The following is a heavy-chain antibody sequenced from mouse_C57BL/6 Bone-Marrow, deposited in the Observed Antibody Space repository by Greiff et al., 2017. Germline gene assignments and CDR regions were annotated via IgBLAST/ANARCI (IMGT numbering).Heavy chain of an antibody. V-gene: IGHV1-9*01. CDR3: AKEAIFFYDAMDY. CDR1: GYTFTGYW. CDR2: ILPGSGST. J-gene: IGHJ4*01. Sequence: QVQLQQSGAELMKPGASVKLSCKASGYTFTGYWIEWVKQRPGHGLEWIGEILPGSGSTNSNEKFKGKATLTADTSSNTAYMQLSSLTSVDSAVFACAKEAIFFYDAMDYWGQGTSVTVSS.